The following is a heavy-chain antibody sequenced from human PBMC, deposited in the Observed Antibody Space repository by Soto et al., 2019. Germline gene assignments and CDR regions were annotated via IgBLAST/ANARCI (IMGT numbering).Heavy chain of an antibody. CDR2: VNVSGNT. D-gene: IGHD3-16*01. V-gene: IGHV4-34*01. Sequence: SETLSLTCAVYGGSLSGYYWTWIRQPPGKGLEWIGEVNVSGNTNYNPSLESRITISVAMSKNQFSLKVNSVTAADTAVYYCDRGRGTYAMDVWGQGTTVT. CDR1: GGSLSGYY. J-gene: IGHJ6*02. CDR3: DRGRGTYAMDV.